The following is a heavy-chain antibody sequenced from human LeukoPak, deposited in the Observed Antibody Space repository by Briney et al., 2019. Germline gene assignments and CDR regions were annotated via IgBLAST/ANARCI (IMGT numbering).Heavy chain of an antibody. D-gene: IGHD5-24*01. CDR1: GYTFTSYD. Sequence: GASVKVSCKASGYTFTSYDINWVRQASGQGLEWMGWINPNSGGTNYAQKFQGRVTMTRDTSISTAYMELSSLGSEDTAVYYCARAEVATSHFDYWGQGTLVTVSS. CDR2: INPNSGGT. J-gene: IGHJ4*02. CDR3: ARAEVATSHFDY. V-gene: IGHV1-2*02.